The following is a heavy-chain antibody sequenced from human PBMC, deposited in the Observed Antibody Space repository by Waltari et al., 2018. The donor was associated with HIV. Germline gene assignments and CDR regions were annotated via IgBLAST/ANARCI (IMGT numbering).Heavy chain of an antibody. Sequence: ELQLVESGGGLVQPGRSLRLTCRASGFTLDDFAVTWVRQAPGKGLEWVGFRRNKPYGGTTEFAASVKGRFTISRDESKSIAFLQMNSLKAEDTAVYYCARDRDDGLDVWGQGTTVIVS. V-gene: IGHV3-49*04. CDR1: GFTLDDFA. J-gene: IGHJ6*02. CDR2: RRNKPYGGTT. CDR3: ARDRDDGLDV.